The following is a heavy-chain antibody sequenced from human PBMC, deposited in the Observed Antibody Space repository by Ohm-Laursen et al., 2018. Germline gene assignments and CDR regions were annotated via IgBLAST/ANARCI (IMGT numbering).Heavy chain of an antibody. V-gene: IGHV2-70*11. CDR3: ARISPGDYHFDY. CDR2: IDWDDDK. J-gene: IGHJ4*02. CDR1: GFSLTTRGVG. Sequence: TQTLTLTCTFSGFSLTTRGVGVSWIRQPPGKALEWLARIDWDDDKYYSTSLKTRLTISKDTSKNQVVLTMTNMDPVDTATYFCARISPGDYHFDYWGQGTLVTVSS. D-gene: IGHD4-17*01.